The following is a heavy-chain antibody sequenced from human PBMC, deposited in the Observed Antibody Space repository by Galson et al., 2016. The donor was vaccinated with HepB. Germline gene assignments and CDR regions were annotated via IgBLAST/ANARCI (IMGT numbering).Heavy chain of an antibody. V-gene: IGHV4-39*01. CDR3: ARQDRAGLVNF. D-gene: IGHD6-19*01. J-gene: IGHJ3*01. Sequence: SETLSLTCTVSGGSISNSDSSWGWIRQPPGKGLEWIGSIYYSGSTYYNPSLKSRVTISVDTSKNQFSLRLTSVSAADTAMYSCARQDRAGLVNFWGQGTMVTVSS. CDR1: GGSISNSDSS. CDR2: IYYSGST.